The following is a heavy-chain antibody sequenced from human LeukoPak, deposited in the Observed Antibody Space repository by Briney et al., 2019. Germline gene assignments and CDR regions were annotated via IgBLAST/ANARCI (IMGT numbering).Heavy chain of an antibody. D-gene: IGHD2-2*01. CDR2: IIPIFGTA. Sequence: ASVKVSCKASGGTFISYAISWVRQAPGQGLEWMGGIIPIFGTANYAQKFQGRVTITADESTSTAYMELSSLRSEDTAVYYCARSHSQYCSSTSCWFDYWGQGTLVTVSS. J-gene: IGHJ4*02. CDR3: ARSHSQYCSSTSCWFDY. V-gene: IGHV1-69*13. CDR1: GGTFISYA.